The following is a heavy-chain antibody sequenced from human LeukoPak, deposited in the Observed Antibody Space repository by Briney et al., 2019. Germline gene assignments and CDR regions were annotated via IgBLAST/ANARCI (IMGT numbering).Heavy chain of an antibody. CDR3: ARDGGPTGSSRGWFDP. CDR1: GYTFTGYY. Sequence: SVKVSCKASGYTFTGYYMHWVRQAPGQGLEWMGWINPNSGGTNYAQKFQGRVTMTRDTSISTAYMELSRLRSDDTAVYYCARDGGPTGSSRGWFDPWGQGTLVTVSS. V-gene: IGHV1-2*02. CDR2: INPNSGGT. D-gene: IGHD3-16*01. J-gene: IGHJ5*02.